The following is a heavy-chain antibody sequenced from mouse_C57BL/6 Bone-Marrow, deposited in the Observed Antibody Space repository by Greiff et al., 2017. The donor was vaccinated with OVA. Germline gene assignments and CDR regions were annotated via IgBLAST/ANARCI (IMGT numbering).Heavy chain of an antibody. J-gene: IGHJ4*01. CDR1: GFSLTSYG. CDR3: ANANWVYDYAMDY. Sequence: VQLQESGPGLVQPSQCLSITCTVSGFSLTSYGVHWVRQSPGKGLEWLGVIWRGGSTDYTAAFMSRLSTTKDNSKSQVFFKMNSLQADDTAIYYCANANWVYDYAMDYWGQGTSVTVSS. D-gene: IGHD4-1*01. CDR2: IWRGGST. V-gene: IGHV2-5*01.